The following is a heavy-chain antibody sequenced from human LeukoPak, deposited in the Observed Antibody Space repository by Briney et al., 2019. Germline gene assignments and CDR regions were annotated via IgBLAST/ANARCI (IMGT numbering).Heavy chain of an antibody. D-gene: IGHD5-18*01. CDR2: ISYDGSNK. J-gene: IGHJ6*02. CDR1: GFTFSSYD. CDR3: AKDRGIQLWSPQNYYYYGMDV. V-gene: IGHV3-30*18. Sequence: PGGSLRLSCAASGFTFSSYDMHWVRQAPGKGLEWVAVISYDGSNKYYADSVKGRFTISRDNSKNTLYLQMNSLRAEDTAVYYCAKDRGIQLWSPQNYYYYGMDVWGQGTTVTVSS.